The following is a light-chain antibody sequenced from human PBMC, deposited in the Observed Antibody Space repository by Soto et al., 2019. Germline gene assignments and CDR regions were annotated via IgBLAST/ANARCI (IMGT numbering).Light chain of an antibody. CDR1: QSVSSY. J-gene: IGKJ5*01. Sequence: EIVLPQYPSTLSLSPGDTPTLYRRASQSVSSYLAWYQQKPGQAPRLLIYDASNRASGIPARFSGSGSGTDFTLTISSLEPEDFAVYYCQQRSKWPLTFGQGTRLEIK. CDR2: DAS. V-gene: IGKV3-11*01. CDR3: QQRSKWPLT.